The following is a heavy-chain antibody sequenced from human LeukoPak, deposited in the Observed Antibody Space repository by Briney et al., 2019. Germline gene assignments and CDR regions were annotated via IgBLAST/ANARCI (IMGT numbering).Heavy chain of an antibody. CDR3: AREMGVGSTMGYFYY. Sequence: RASVKVSCKASGYTFTSYYTHWVRQAPGQGLEWMGIINPSGGSTNYAQKFQGRVTMTRDTSTSTVYMELSSLTSEDTAVYYCAREMGVGSTMGYFYYWGQGTLVTVSS. J-gene: IGHJ4*02. CDR2: INPSGGST. CDR1: GYTFTSYY. V-gene: IGHV1-46*01. D-gene: IGHD1-26*01.